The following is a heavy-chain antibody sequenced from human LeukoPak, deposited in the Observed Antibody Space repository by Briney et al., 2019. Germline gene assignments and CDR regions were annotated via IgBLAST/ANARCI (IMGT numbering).Heavy chain of an antibody. CDR2: IYHSGST. CDR3: ARGTLLGSSSSLLFDY. D-gene: IGHD6-13*01. V-gene: IGHV4-38-2*02. Sequence: SETLSLTCTVSGYSISSGYYWGWIRQPPGQGLEWIGSIYHSGSTYYNPSLKSRVTISVDTSNNQFSLKLSSVTAADTAVYYCARGTLLGSSSSLLFDYWGQGTLVTVSS. CDR1: GYSISSGYY. J-gene: IGHJ4*02.